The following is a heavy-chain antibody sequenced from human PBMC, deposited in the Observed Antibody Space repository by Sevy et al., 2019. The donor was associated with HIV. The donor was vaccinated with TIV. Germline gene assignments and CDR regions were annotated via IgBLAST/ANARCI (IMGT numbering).Heavy chain of an antibody. J-gene: IGHJ6*02. CDR1: GFSIINNNYF. CDR2: IYYTGST. Sequence: SETLSLTCTVSGFSIINNNYFWGWIRPPPGKGLEWVGAIYYTGSTYYNSSLNSRITTSIDTSKGQFSLDLSSVTAADTAVYYCARHFGGGGKRGLDVWGQGTTVTVSS. CDR3: ARHFGGGGKRGLDV. V-gene: IGHV4-39*01. D-gene: IGHD3-10*01.